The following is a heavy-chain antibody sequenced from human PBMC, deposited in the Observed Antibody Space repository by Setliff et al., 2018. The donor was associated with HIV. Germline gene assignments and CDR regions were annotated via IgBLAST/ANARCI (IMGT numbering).Heavy chain of an antibody. CDR2: VNPSGGST. V-gene: IGHV1-46*01. CDR3: ARDRTAGYIYDYGY. CDR1: GYTFTSYC. D-gene: IGHD3-16*01. J-gene: IGHJ4*02. Sequence: ASVMVSCKASGYTFTSYCIHWVRQAPGQGLEWLGLVNPSGGSTAYAQKFQGRVTMTSDTSTNTVYMDLSGLRSDDTAVYYCARDRTAGYIYDYGYWGQGTLVTVSS.